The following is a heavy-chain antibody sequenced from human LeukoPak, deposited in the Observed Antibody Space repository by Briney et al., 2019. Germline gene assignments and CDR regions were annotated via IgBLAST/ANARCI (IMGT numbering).Heavy chain of an antibody. Sequence: SETLSLTCAVSGASISGSSYYLGWIRQPPGKGLEWIGNIYYTENTYYNASLQSRVTISIDTSKNQFSLRLNSVTAADTAMYYCAKSGGYGLIDYWGQGTLVTVSS. J-gene: IGHJ4*02. CDR1: GASISGSSYY. V-gene: IGHV4-39*01. CDR3: AKSGGYGLIDY. CDR2: IYYTENT. D-gene: IGHD1-26*01.